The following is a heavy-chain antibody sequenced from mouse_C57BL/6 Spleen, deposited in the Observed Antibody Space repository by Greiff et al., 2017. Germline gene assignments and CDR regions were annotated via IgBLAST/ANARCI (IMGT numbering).Heavy chain of an antibody. J-gene: IGHJ1*03. CDR2: INPNYGTT. D-gene: IGHD1-1*01. CDR1: GYSFTDYN. Sequence: EVKLVESGPELVKPGASVKISCKASGYSFTDYNMNWVKQSNGKSLEWIGVINPNYGTTSYNQKFKGKATLTVDQSSSTAYMQLNSLTSEDSAVYYCARSITTVVDSEFWGTGTTVTVSS. V-gene: IGHV1-39*01. CDR3: ARSITTVVDSEF.